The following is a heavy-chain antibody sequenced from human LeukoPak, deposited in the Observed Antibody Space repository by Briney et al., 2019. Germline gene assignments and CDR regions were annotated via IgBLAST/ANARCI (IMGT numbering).Heavy chain of an antibody. V-gene: IGHV4-31*03. CDR1: GGSVSSGVYY. CDR3: ATAAQNWNNAPYFDF. D-gene: IGHD1-1*01. J-gene: IGHJ4*02. Sequence: SETPSLTCTVSGGSVSSGVYYWSWIRQHPGEGLEWIGYIYYSGTTYYNPSLKSRLTISLDTSKNQFSLKLTSVTATDTAVYYCATAAQNWNNAPYFDFWGQETLVTVSS. CDR2: IYYSGTT.